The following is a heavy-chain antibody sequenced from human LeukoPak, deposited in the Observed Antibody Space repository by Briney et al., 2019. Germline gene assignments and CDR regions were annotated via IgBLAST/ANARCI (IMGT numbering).Heavy chain of an antibody. J-gene: IGHJ4*02. CDR2: IYPGDSDT. D-gene: IGHD3-22*01. CDR1: GYSFTSYW. V-gene: IGHV5-51*01. Sequence: GESLKISCKGSGYSFTSYWIGWVRQMPGKGLEWMGIIYPGDSDTRYSPSFQGQGTISADKSISTAYLQWSSLKASDTAMYFCARRAYYYDTSGFYYPDWGQGTLVTVSS. CDR3: ARRAYYYDTSGFYYPD.